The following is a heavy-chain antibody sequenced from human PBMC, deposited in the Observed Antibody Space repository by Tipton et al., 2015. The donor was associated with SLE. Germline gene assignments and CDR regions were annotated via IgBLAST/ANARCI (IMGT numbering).Heavy chain of an antibody. CDR1: GGSMISDY. D-gene: IGHD2-2*01. CDR3: ARQRSRFDY. V-gene: IGHV4-4*07. J-gene: IGHJ4*02. Sequence: TLSLTCNVSGGSMISDYWSWLRQPAGKGLEWIGRIYTSGSTNYNPSLKSRLTMSLDTSKNQFSLKLSSVTAAETAVHYCARQRSRFDYWGQGTLVTVSS. CDR2: IYTSGST.